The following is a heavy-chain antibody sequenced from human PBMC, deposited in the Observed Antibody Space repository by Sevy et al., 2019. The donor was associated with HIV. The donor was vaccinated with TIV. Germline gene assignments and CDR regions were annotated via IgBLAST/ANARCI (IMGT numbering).Heavy chain of an antibody. CDR3: ARALYNWNPPYFDY. V-gene: IGHV3-7*03. Sequence: GGSLRLSCAASGFTFSSYWMSWVRQAPGKGLEWVANIKQDGSEKYYVDSVKGRFTISRDNAKNSLYLQMNSPRAEDTAVYYCARALYNWNPPYFDYWGQGTLVTVSS. J-gene: IGHJ4*02. CDR2: IKQDGSEK. D-gene: IGHD1-20*01. CDR1: GFTFSSYW.